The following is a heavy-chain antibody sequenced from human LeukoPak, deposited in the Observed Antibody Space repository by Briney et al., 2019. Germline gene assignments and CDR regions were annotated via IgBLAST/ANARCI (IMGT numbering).Heavy chain of an antibody. Sequence: ASVRVSCTAFGYTFTDYYIQWVRQAPGQGLEWMGWIHPNRGDANYGQKFQGRVTMTTDTSIATAYLELSSLTSDDTAVYYCARETSEAFETWGQGTLVTVSS. J-gene: IGHJ5*02. V-gene: IGHV1-2*02. CDR2: IHPNRGDA. CDR3: ARETSEAFET. CDR1: GYTFTDYY. D-gene: IGHD2-2*01.